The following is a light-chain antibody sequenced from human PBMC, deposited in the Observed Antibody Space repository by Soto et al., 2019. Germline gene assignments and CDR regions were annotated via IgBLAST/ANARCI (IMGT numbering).Light chain of an antibody. V-gene: IGLV2-23*02. CDR1: SSNVGSYKL. J-gene: IGLJ1*01. CDR2: EVN. CDR3: CSSGGSPTYV. Sequence: HPASVSGSPGQSITISCTGTSSNVGSYKLVSWYQQHPGKAPKLMIFEVNKRPSGVSNRFSGSKSGNTASLTISGLKVEDEADYYCCSSGGSPTYVFGTGTKVTVL.